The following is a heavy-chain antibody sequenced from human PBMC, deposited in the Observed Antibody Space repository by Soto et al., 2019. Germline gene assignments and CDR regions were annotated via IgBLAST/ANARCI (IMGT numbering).Heavy chain of an antibody. V-gene: IGHV5-51*01. CDR3: ARQAGILTGYFVEYYMDV. D-gene: IGHD3-9*01. Sequence: KGSCKASGYTFPSYDIGWARQMHGKGLEWMGIIYPGDSDTRYSPSFQGQVTISADKSISTAYLQWSSLKASDTAMYYCARQAGILTGYFVEYYMDVWGKGTTVTVSS. CDR1: GYTFPSYD. J-gene: IGHJ6*03. CDR2: IYPGDSDT.